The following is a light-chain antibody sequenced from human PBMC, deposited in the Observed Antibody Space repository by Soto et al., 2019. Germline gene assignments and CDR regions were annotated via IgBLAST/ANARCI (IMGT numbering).Light chain of an antibody. CDR3: QQYNNWPVT. Sequence: EIVLTQSPGTLSLSPGERATLSCRASQSVSSNLAWYQQKPGQAPRLLIYGASTRATGIPARFSGSGSGTEFTLTISSLQSEDFAVYYCQQYNNWPVTFGQGTKGDIK. CDR1: QSVSSN. V-gene: IGKV3-15*01. CDR2: GAS. J-gene: IGKJ1*01.